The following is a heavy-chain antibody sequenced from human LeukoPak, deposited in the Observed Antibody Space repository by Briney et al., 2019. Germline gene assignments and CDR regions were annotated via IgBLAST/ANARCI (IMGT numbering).Heavy chain of an antibody. Sequence: SETLSLTCAVYGGSFSGYYWSWIRQPPGKGLEWIGEINHSGSTNYNPSLKSRVTISIDKSKNQFSLNLSSVTAADTAVYYCARLIGWPYRYYYDYWGQGTLITVSS. CDR2: INHSGST. D-gene: IGHD2-15*01. CDR3: ARLIGWPYRYYYDY. J-gene: IGHJ4*02. CDR1: GGSFSGYY. V-gene: IGHV4-34*01.